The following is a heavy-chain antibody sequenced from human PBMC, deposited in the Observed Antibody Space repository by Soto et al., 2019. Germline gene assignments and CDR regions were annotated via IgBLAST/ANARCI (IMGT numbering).Heavy chain of an antibody. J-gene: IGHJ6*02. D-gene: IGHD1-26*01. Sequence: GGSLRLSCAASGFTFSSYAMSWVRQAPGKGLEWVSAISGSGGSTYYADSVKGRFTISRDNSKNTLYLQMNSLRAEDTAVYYCARSTAGAASYYDYHGMDVWGRGTPVTVSS. V-gene: IGHV3-23*01. CDR1: GFTFSSYA. CDR3: ARSTAGAASYYDYHGMDV. CDR2: ISGSGGST.